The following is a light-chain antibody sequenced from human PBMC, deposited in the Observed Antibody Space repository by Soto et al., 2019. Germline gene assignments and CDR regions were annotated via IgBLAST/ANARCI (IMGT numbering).Light chain of an antibody. Sequence: EIVMTQSPATLSVSPGERATLSCRASQSVSASLAWYQQKPGQAPRLLIYGASTRATGVPARFSGSGSGTELSLTISSLQSEDFAVYYCQQYNNWPPITFGQGTRLEIK. J-gene: IGKJ5*01. CDR2: GAS. CDR3: QQYNNWPPIT. V-gene: IGKV3-15*01. CDR1: QSVSAS.